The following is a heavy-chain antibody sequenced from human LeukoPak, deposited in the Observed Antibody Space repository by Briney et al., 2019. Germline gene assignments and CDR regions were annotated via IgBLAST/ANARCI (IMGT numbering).Heavy chain of an antibody. J-gene: IGHJ3*02. CDR1: GGTFSSYA. V-gene: IGHV1-69*06. D-gene: IGHD3-10*01. CDR3: ARAVDMVRGVIADAFDI. CDR2: IIPIFGTA. Sequence: ASVKVSCKASGGTFSSYAISWVREAPGQGLEWMGRIIPIFGTANYAQKFQGRVTITADKSTSTAYMELSSLRSEETAVYYCARAVDMVRGVIADAFDIWRQGTMATVSS.